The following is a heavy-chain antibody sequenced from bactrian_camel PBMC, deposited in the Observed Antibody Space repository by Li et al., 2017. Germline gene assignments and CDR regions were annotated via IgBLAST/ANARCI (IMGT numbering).Heavy chain of an antibody. CDR2: IRSSDGST. V-gene: IGHV3S68*01. D-gene: IGHD6*01. J-gene: IGHJ6*01. CDR1: GFLFKKYD. CDR3: AAGDSWYLCPTARAADFAY. Sequence: HVQLVESGGGSVQAGGPLTLSCAASGFLFKKYDMTWIRQGPGKERELVISIRSSDGSTTYGDSVKGRFTISTDNAKNTLYLQMNNLKPEDTGMYYCAAGDSWYLCPTARAADFAYWGQGTQVTVS.